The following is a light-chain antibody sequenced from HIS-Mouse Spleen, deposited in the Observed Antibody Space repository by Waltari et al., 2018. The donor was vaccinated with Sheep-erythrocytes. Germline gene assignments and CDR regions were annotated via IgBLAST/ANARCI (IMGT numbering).Light chain of an antibody. CDR2: DVS. CDR3: CSYAGSYTFWV. V-gene: IGLV2-11*01. CDR1: SSDVVVYNF. J-gene: IGLJ3*02. Sequence: QSALTPPRSASGSPRQSVTISCPVTSSDVVVYNFVSWYQQHPGKAPKLMIYDVSKRPSGVPDRFSGSKSGNTASLTISGLQAEDEADYYCCSYAGSYTFWVFGGGTKLTVL.